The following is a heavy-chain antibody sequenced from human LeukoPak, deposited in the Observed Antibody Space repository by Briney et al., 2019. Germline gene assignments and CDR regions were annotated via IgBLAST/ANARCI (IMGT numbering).Heavy chain of an antibody. CDR2: IWYDGSKK. CDR1: GFIFSSYG. CDR3: ARDGCGGDCYLADY. J-gene: IGHJ4*02. V-gene: IGHV3-33*01. D-gene: IGHD2-21*02. Sequence: GGSLRLSCAASGFIFSSYGMHWVRQAPGKGLEWVAVIWYDGSKKHHADSVKGRFTISRDNSKNTLYPQMNSLRAEDTAVYYCARDGCGGDCYLADYWGQGTLVTVSS.